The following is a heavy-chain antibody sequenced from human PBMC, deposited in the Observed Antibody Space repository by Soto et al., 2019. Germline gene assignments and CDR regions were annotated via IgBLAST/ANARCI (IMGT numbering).Heavy chain of an antibody. CDR1: GGSISSGGYY. V-gene: IGHV4-31*03. D-gene: IGHD3-22*01. J-gene: IGHJ3*02. CDR2: IYYSGST. Sequence: QVQLQESGPGLVKPSQTLSLTCTVSGGSISSGGYYWSWIRQHPGKGLEWIGYIYYSGSTYYNPSLRSRVIISVDTSKNPFDPTLSSVTAADTAVYYCARGKGHYDSSGGRGGRGRRAFDIWGQGTMVTVSS. CDR3: ARGKGHYDSSGGRGGRGRRAFDI.